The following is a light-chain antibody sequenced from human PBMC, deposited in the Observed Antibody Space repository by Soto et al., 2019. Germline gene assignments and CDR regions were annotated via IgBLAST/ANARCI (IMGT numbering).Light chain of an antibody. Sequence: QSALIQPPSVSGSPGQSVTISCTGTSSDVGSYDYVSWYQQHPGTVPKPMIYNVNTQPSGVPDRFSGSKSGTSASLAITGLQAEDEADYYCQSYDSSLKVFGTGTKVTVL. CDR3: QSYDSSLKV. V-gene: IGLV2-11*01. J-gene: IGLJ1*01. CDR2: NVN. CDR1: SSDVGSYDY.